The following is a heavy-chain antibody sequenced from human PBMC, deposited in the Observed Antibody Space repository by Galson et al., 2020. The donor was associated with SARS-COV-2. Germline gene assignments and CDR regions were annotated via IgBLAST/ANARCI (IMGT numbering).Heavy chain of an antibody. V-gene: IGHV1-18*01. CDR1: RYTYNNFG. Sequence: ASAQVYCRASRYTYNNFGLSWVRQAPGQGLEWMGWLNNYNHNKKYAQKLQGRVTMTTDTSTSTAYMEVRSLRSDDTAVYYCARIHFYSNYYYGRDVWGQGTTVTVSS. J-gene: IGHJ6*02. CDR2: LNNYNHNK. D-gene: IGHD4-4*01. CDR3: ARIHFYSNYYYGRDV.